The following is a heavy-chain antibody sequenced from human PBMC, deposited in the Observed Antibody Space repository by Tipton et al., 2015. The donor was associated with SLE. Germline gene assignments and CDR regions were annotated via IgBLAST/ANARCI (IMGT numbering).Heavy chain of an antibody. CDR2: IYYSGST. Sequence: TLSLTCTVSGGSISSSSYYWGWIRQPPGKGLEWIGSIYYSGSTYYNPSLKSRVTISVDTSKNQFSLKLSSVTAADTAVYYCARGASTGINDYWGQGTLVTVSS. D-gene: IGHD3-10*01. V-gene: IGHV4-39*07. J-gene: IGHJ4*02. CDR3: ARGASTGINDY. CDR1: GGSISSSSYY.